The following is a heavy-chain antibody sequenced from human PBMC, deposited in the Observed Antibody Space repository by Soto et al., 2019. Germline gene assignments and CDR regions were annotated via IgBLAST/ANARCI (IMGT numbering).Heavy chain of an antibody. CDR2: IYYSGST. J-gene: IGHJ4*02. D-gene: IGHD2-2*01. V-gene: IGHV4-30-4*01. Sequence: SETLSLTCTVSGGSIINGDYYWTWNRQPPGKGLEWIGYIYYSGSTKYNPSLKGRLSISVDMSKSQVSLRLSSVTAADTALYYCARHACTNCFFDHWGQGALVTVSS. CDR1: GGSIINGDYY. CDR3: ARHACTNCFFDH.